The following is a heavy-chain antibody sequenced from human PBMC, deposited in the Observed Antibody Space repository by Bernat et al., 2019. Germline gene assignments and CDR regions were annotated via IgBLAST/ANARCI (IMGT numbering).Heavy chain of an antibody. Sequence: QVQLQQWGAGLLKPSETLSLTCAVDGGSFSGYYWRWIRQPPGKGLEWIGEINHSGSTNYNPSLKSRVTISVDTSKTQFSLKLSSVTAAETAVYYCARGGRYQPRLYGDFDYWGQGTLVTVSS. CDR3: ARGGRYQPRLYGDFDY. J-gene: IGHJ4*02. D-gene: IGHD2-2*01. CDR2: INHSGST. V-gene: IGHV4-34*01. CDR1: GGSFSGYY.